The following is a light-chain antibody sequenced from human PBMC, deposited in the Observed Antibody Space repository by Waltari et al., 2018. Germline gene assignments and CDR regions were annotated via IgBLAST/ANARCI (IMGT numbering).Light chain of an antibody. CDR1: EAINKW. CDR3: QHTFETPYS. CDR2: DAS. V-gene: IGKV1-5*01. Sequence: DTQLSQFPSTLAASVGDRVTITCRAREAINKWLAWYQQKPGKAPKVLIYDASTLQSGVPSRFSGSGSGTEFTLTISSLQPEDFATYYCQHTFETPYSFGQGTKLESK. J-gene: IGKJ2*01.